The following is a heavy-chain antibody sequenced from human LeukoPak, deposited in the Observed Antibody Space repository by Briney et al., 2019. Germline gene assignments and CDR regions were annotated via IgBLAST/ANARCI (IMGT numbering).Heavy chain of an antibody. Sequence: ASVKASCKASGYTFTGYYIHWVRQAPGQGLEWMGWINPHSGGTNYAQKFQGGVTMTRDTSITTAYMELSSLRSDDTAVYYCARDVGEYCSSTNCYASHYWGQGTLVTVSS. CDR2: INPHSGGT. CDR3: ARDVGEYCSSTNCYASHY. D-gene: IGHD2-2*01. CDR1: GYTFTGYY. V-gene: IGHV1-2*02. J-gene: IGHJ4*02.